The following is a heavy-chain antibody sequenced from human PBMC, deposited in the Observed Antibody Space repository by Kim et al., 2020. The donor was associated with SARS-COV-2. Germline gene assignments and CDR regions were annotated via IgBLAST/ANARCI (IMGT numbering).Heavy chain of an antibody. D-gene: IGHD5-12*01. J-gene: IGHJ5*02. Sequence: GGSLRLSCAASGFTFSSYEMNWVRQAPGKGLECVSYISSSGSTTYYADSVKGRFTISRDNAKNSLYLQMNSLRAEDTAVYYCAPQLLGGGYGQPEHYNWFDPWGQGTLVTVPS. CDR3: APQLLGGGYGQPEHYNWFDP. CDR1: GFTFSSYE. V-gene: IGHV3-48*03. CDR2: ISSSGSTT.